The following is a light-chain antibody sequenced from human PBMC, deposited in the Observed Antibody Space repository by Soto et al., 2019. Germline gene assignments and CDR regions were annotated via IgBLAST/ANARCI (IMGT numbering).Light chain of an antibody. Sequence: EIVLTQSPGTLSLSPGERATLSCRASQSVSSSYLDWYQQKPGQAPRLLIYGASSRATGIPDRFSGSGSGTDFTLNISRLEPEDFAVYYCQQYGSSSYTFGQGTKLEIK. CDR1: QSVSSSY. CDR3: QQYGSSSYT. J-gene: IGKJ2*01. CDR2: GAS. V-gene: IGKV3-20*01.